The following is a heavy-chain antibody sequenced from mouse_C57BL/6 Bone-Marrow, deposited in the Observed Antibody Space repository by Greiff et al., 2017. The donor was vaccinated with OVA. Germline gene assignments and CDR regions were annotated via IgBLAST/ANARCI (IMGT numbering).Heavy chain of an antibody. Sequence: EVKLVESEGGLVQPGSSMTLSCTASGFTFSDYYMAWVRQVPEKGLEWVANINYDGSSTYYLDSLKSRFIISRDNAKNILYLQMSSLKSEDTATYYCARDWGLFDYWGQGTTLTVSS. CDR2: INYDGSST. V-gene: IGHV5-16*01. CDR1: GFTFSDYY. CDR3: ARDWGLFDY. D-gene: IGHD3-3*01. J-gene: IGHJ2*01.